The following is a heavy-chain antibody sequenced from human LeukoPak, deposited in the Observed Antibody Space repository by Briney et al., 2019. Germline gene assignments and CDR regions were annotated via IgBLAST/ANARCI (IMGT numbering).Heavy chain of an antibody. CDR2: IYYSGRT. D-gene: IGHD5-18*01. Sequence: SETLSLTCTVSGGSISSYYCSWIRQPPGKGLEWIGCIYYSGRTNYSPSLKSRVTISVDTSKNQFSLKLSFVTAADTAVYYCARGYSYGYDALDVWGQVTLVTVSS. CDR1: GGSISSYY. J-gene: IGHJ3*01. CDR3: ARGYSYGYDALDV. V-gene: IGHV4-59*01.